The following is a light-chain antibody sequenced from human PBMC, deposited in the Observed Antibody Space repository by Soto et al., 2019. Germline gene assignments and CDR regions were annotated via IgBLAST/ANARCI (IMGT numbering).Light chain of an antibody. CDR3: ISYTGSSTSYV. V-gene: IGLV2-14*01. CDR2: EVS. CDR1: SSDVGSYDH. Sequence: QSALHQPASVSGSPGHSITISCSGTSSDVGSYDHVAWYQQFPGKTPKLMIYEVSNRPSGVSSRFSGSKSGNTASLTISGLQAEDEADYYCISYTGSSTSYVFGSGTKVTVL. J-gene: IGLJ1*01.